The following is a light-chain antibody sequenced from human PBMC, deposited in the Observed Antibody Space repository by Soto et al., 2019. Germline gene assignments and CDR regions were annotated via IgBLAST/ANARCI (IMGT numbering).Light chain of an antibody. J-gene: IGKJ4*01. CDR2: DAS. Sequence: EIVMTEYPLSLPVTPGEPASISCRSSQSLLHSNGYNYLDWYLQKPGKAPKLLIYDASNLETGVPSRFSGSGSGTDFTFTISSLQPEDIATYYCQQYDNLPLTFGGGTKVDI. V-gene: IGKV2-28*01. CDR1: QSLLHSNGYNY. CDR3: QQYDNLPLT.